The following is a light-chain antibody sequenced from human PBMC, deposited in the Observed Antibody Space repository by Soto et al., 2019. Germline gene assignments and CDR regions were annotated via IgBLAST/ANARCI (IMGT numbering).Light chain of an antibody. Sequence: EIVMTQSPATLSVSPGXRXTLSXRASQSIRSNLAWYQQKPGQTPRLLIYVASTRATGIPVRFSGSGSGTEFALTFSSLQSEDCTVYYCQEYNILPIPFGQ. CDR1: QSIRSN. J-gene: IGKJ5*01. CDR3: QEYNILPIP. CDR2: VAS. V-gene: IGKV3-15*01.